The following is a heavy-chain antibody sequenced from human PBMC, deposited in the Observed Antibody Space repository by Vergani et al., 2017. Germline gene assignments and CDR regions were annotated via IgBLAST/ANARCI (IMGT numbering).Heavy chain of an antibody. CDR1: GFTFSSYA. CDR2: ISYDGSNK. J-gene: IGHJ4*02. CDR3: AKATDFWSGRTYYFDY. D-gene: IGHD3-3*01. V-gene: IGHV3-30-3*01. Sequence: VQLVESGGGVVQPGRSLRLSGAASGFTFSSYAMHWVRQAPGKGLEWVAVISYDGSNKYYADPVKGRFTISRDNSKNTLYLQMNSLRAEDTAVYYCAKATDFWSGRTYYFDYWGQGTLVTVSS.